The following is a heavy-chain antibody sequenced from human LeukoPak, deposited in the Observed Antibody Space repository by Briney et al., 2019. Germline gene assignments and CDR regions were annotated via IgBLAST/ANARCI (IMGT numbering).Heavy chain of an antibody. Sequence: SLRLSCAASGFTFDDYAMHWVRQAPGKGLEWVSGISWNSGSIGYADSVKGRFTISRDNAKNSLYLQMNSLRAEDTAVYYCARDKFGFDPWGQGTLVTVSS. D-gene: IGHD3-16*01. CDR3: ARDKFGFDP. CDR2: ISWNSGSI. J-gene: IGHJ5*02. CDR1: GFTFDDYA. V-gene: IGHV3-9*01.